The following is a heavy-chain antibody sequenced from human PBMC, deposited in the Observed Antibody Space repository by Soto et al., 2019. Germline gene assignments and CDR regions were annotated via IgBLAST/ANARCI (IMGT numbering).Heavy chain of an antibody. CDR2: INYSGST. J-gene: IGHJ5*02. D-gene: IGHD2-15*01. V-gene: IGHV4-34*01. Sequence: QVQLQQWGAGLLKPSEHLSRTCVVYGGSFSVYYWSWIRQPPGKGMEWIGEINYSGSTNYSPALKSRVTISVDTSTNQLSLRLSSVPAADTAVSYCASGFRFCSGGSWYCAWFDPLGQGSLVTVSS. CDR1: GGSFSVYY. CDR3: ASGFRFCSGGSWYCAWFDP.